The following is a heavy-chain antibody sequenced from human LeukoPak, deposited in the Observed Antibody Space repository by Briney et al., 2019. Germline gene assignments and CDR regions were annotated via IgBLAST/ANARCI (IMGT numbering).Heavy chain of an antibody. J-gene: IGHJ4*02. Sequence: PGGSLRLSCAASGFTFSSYAMSWVRQAPGKGLEWVSAISGSGGSTYYADSVKGRFIISRDNSKNTLYLQMNSLRAEDTAVYYCAKRIGGVNSFDHWGQGTLVTVSS. D-gene: IGHD3-16*01. CDR2: ISGSGGST. CDR3: AKRIGGVNSFDH. CDR1: GFTFSSYA. V-gene: IGHV3-23*01.